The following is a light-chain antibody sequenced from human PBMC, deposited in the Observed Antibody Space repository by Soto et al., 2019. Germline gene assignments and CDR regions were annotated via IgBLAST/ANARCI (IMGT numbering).Light chain of an antibody. CDR3: QHYNSYSEA. V-gene: IGKV3-20*01. CDR1: QSVSSNY. J-gene: IGKJ1*01. CDR2: DAS. Sequence: VFTQSPCTLSLSPGERATLSCRASQSVSSNYLAWYQQKPGQAPRLLIYDASNRATGIPARFSGSGSGTDFTLTISSLQPDDFATYYCQHYNSYSEAFGQGTKVDIK.